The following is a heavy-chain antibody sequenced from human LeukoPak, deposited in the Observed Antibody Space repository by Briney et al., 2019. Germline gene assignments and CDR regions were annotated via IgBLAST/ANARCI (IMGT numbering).Heavy chain of an antibody. D-gene: IGHD3-10*01. CDR1: GFTFSNYE. J-gene: IGHJ4*02. V-gene: IGHV3-21*05. CDR2: IDSRSTLI. CDR3: ARVAKYYYGSETYYFFEH. Sequence: PGGSLRLSCAASGFTFSNYEMNWVRQAPGKGLEWISFIDSRSTLIKYADSVKGRFTISRDNAENSLFLQMHRLGVEDTAVYYCARVAKYYYGSETYYFFEHWGQGTPVTASS.